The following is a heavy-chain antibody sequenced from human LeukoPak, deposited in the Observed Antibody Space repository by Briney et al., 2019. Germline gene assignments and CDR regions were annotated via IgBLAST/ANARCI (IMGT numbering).Heavy chain of an antibody. CDR3: ARRGSGASLEYYFDL. D-gene: IGHD1-14*01. CDR1: GGSISTYY. V-gene: IGHV4-59*08. CDR2: IHNSGNT. Sequence: SETLSLTCTVSGGSISTYYWTWIRQPPGKGLEWIGYIHNSGNTNSNPSLNSRVTISVDTSKNQFSLKLSSVTAADTAVYYCARRGSGASLEYYFDLWGRGTLVTVSS. J-gene: IGHJ2*01.